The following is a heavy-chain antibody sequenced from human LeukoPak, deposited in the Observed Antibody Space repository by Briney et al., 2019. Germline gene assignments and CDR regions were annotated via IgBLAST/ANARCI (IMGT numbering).Heavy chain of an antibody. CDR1: GFTFSSYS. CDR2: ISSSSSYI. CDR3: ARDPRGTAIFDL. Sequence: GGSLRLSCAASGFTFSSYSMNWVRQAPGKGLEWVSSISSSSSYIYYADSVKGRFTISRDNAKNSLYLQMNSLRAEDTAVYYCARDPRGTAIFDLWGQGTMVTVSS. D-gene: IGHD1-1*01. J-gene: IGHJ3*01. V-gene: IGHV3-21*01.